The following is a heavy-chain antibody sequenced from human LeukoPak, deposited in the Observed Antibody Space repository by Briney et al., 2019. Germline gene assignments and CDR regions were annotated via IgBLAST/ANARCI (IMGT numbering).Heavy chain of an antibody. V-gene: IGHV1-69*05. CDR3: ARSTEYYFDY. J-gene: IGHJ4*02. Sequence: ASVKVSCKASGGTFSSYAISWVRQAPGQGLEWMGGIFPIFGTANYAQKFQGRVTITTDESTSTAYMELSSLRSEDTAVYYCARSTEYYFDYWGQGTLVTVSS. D-gene: IGHD3-10*01. CDR2: IFPIFGTA. CDR1: GGTFSSYA.